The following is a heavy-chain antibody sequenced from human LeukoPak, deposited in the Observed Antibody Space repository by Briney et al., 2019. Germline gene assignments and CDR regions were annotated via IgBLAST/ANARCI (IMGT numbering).Heavy chain of an antibody. V-gene: IGHV3-23*01. CDR1: GITLSNYG. CDR3: AKEQNYYYYGMDV. Sequence: GGSLRLSCAVSGITLSNYGMSWVRQAPGKGLEWVSAISGSGGSTYYADSVKGRFTISRDNSKNTLYLQMNSLRAEDTAVYYCAKEQNYYYYGMDVWGQGTTVTVSS. J-gene: IGHJ6*02. CDR2: ISGSGGST.